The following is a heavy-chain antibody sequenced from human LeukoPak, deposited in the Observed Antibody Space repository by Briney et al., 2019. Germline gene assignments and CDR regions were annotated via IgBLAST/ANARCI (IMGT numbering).Heavy chain of an antibody. D-gene: IGHD6-19*01. CDR3: AKALAVAGPFDY. V-gene: IGHV3-30*18. J-gene: IGHJ4*02. CDR2: ISYDGSNK. Sequence: GALRLSCAASGFTFSSYGMHWVRQAPGKGLEWVAVISYDGSNKYYADSVKGRFTISRDNSKNTLYLQMNSLRAEDTAVYYCAKALAVAGPFDYWGQGTLVTVSS. CDR1: GFTFSSYG.